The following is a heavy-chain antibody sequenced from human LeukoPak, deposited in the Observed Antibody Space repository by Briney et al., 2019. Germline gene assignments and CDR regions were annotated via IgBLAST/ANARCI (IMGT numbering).Heavy chain of an antibody. CDR3: ARHRKYYDILTGYYEGAFDI. CDR2: IYYSGST. Sequence: PSETLSLTCTVSGGSISSSSYYWGWIRQPPGKGLGWIGSIYYSGSTYYNPSLKSRVTISVDTSKNQFSLKLSSVTAADTAVYYCARHRKYYDILTGYYEGAFDIWGQGTMVTVSS. D-gene: IGHD3-9*01. J-gene: IGHJ3*02. CDR1: GGSISSSSYY. V-gene: IGHV4-39*01.